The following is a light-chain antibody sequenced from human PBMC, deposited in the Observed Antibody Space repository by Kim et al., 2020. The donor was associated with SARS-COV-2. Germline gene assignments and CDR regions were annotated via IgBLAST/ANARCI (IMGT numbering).Light chain of an antibody. J-gene: IGLJ2*01. CDR1: RSDVGSYNR. V-gene: IGLV2-23*01. CDR2: EGS. CDR3: CSYAGSSTLV. Sequence: QSITISCTGTRSDVGSYNRVSWCQQHPGKAPKLMIYEGSKRPSGVSNRFSGSKSGNTASLTISGLQAEDEADYYCCSYAGSSTLVFGGGTQLTVL.